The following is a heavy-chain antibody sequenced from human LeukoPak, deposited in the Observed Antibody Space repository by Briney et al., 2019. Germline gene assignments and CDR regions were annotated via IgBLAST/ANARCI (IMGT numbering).Heavy chain of an antibody. Sequence: ASVKVSCKASGYTFTGSYMHWVRQAPGQGLEWMGRIIPIFGTANYAQKFQGRVTITTDESTSTAYMELSSLRSEDTAVYYCARGSVAATPSDPWGQGTLVTVSS. V-gene: IGHV1-69*05. CDR1: GYTFTGSY. CDR2: IIPIFGTA. D-gene: IGHD2-15*01. J-gene: IGHJ5*02. CDR3: ARGSVAATPSDP.